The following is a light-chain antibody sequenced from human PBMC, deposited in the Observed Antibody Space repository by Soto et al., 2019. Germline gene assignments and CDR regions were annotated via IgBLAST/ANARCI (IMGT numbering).Light chain of an antibody. Sequence: DIQMTQSPSSLSASVGDRVTITCRASQGINNLLGWYQQGPGKAPKRLIYAASNLEGGVPSRFSGSASGPQFSLTIGSLQPEDFAPYYCLQHDTYPFTCGRGHKVDV. CDR3: LQHDTYPFT. J-gene: IGKJ3*01. CDR1: QGINNL. CDR2: AAS. V-gene: IGKV1-17*01.